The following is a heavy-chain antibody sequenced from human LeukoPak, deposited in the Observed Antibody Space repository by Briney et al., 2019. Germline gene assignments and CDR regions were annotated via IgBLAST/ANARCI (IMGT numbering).Heavy chain of an antibody. CDR1: GASISGYY. Sequence: PSETLSLTCTVSGASISGYYWSWIRQPPGKGLEWIGYISYSGSTNYNPSLRSRVTISVDTSTNQFSLKLSSVTAADTAVYYCARGICGGDCFTYYFYHMDVWGEGTTVTVSS. J-gene: IGHJ6*03. D-gene: IGHD2-21*02. V-gene: IGHV4-59*01. CDR2: ISYSGST. CDR3: ARGICGGDCFTYYFYHMDV.